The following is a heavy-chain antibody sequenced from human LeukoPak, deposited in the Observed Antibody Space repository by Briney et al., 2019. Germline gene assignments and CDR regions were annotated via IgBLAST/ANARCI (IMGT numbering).Heavy chain of an antibody. CDR3: AREGSMVRGVGIFGFDY. V-gene: IGHV1-8*03. D-gene: IGHD3-10*01. CDR1: GYTFTSYD. CDR2: MNPNTGNT. Sequence: GASVKVSCKASGYTFTSYDINWVRQASGQGLEWMGWMNPNTGNTGYAQKFQGRVTITRDTSASTAYMELSSLKSEDMAVYYCAREGSMVRGVGIFGFDYWGQGTLVTVSS. J-gene: IGHJ4*02.